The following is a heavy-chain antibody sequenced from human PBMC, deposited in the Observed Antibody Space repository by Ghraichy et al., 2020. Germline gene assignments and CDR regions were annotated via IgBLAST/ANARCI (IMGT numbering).Heavy chain of an antibody. J-gene: IGHJ3*02. V-gene: IGHV4-34*01. CDR2: INHSGST. CDR3: ARARPIPIAAQRSDAFDI. D-gene: IGHD6-6*01. CDR1: GGSFSGYY. Sequence: SETLSLTCAVYGGSFSGYYWSWIRQPPGKGLEWIGEINHSGSTNYNPSLKSRVTISVDTSKNQFSLKLSSVTAADTAVYYCARARPIPIAAQRSDAFDIWGQGTMVTVSS.